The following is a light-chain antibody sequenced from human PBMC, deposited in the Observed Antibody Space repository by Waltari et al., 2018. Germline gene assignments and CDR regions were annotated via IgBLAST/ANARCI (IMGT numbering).Light chain of an antibody. Sequence: DIQLTQSPSTLSASVGDRVTIPCRASQTMSNWLAWYQQKPGKAPKILISGVSTLESGVPSRFSGSGSGAEFTLTITSLQPDDFATYYCQQYNSYPRTFGQGTKVEIK. CDR2: GVS. J-gene: IGKJ1*01. CDR1: QTMSNW. V-gene: IGKV1-5*03. CDR3: QQYNSYPRT.